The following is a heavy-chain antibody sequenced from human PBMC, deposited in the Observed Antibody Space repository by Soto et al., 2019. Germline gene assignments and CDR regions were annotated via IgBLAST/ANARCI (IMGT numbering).Heavy chain of an antibody. CDR2: IYHSGST. J-gene: IGHJ6*02. V-gene: IGHV4-4*02. CDR1: GGSISSSNW. Sequence: QVQLQEWGPGLVKPSGTLSLTCAVSGGSISSSNWWTWVRQPPGKGLEWIGEIYHSGSTNYNPSLQSRVAISVDKSTTQFSLKVTSVTAADTAVYYCAILLRSTYGMDVWGQGTTVTVSS. D-gene: IGHD3-3*01. CDR3: AILLRSTYGMDV.